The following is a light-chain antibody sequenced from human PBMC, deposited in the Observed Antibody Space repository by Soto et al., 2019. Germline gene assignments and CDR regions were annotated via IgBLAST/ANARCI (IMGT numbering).Light chain of an antibody. J-gene: IGLJ1*01. Sequence: QSALTQPASVSGSPGQSITISCTGTSGDIGSYNRVSWYQQHPGKAPKLIIYEVTDRPSGVSNRFSGSKSGNTASLTISGLPAEDEAEYYCSSYTNINTRACVFGTGTKVTDL. CDR3: SSYTNINTRACV. CDR1: SGDIGSYNR. V-gene: IGLV2-14*01. CDR2: EVT.